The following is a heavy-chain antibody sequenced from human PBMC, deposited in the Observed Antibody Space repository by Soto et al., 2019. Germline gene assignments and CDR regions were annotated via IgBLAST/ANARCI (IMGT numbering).Heavy chain of an antibody. V-gene: IGHV1-3*05. CDR1: GYTLTRYS. CDR3: AILGTYYFDNSDNYFDF. J-gene: IGHJ4*02. CDR2: INAGNGNT. Sequence: QDQLVQSGAEEMKPGASVKVSCKATGYTLTRYSIHWVRQAPGQRLEWMGWINAGNGNTKFSQKFQGRVTITRDTSASTAYMELSGLRSEDTAVYYCAILGTYYFDNSDNYFDFWGQGTLVTVSS. D-gene: IGHD3-22*01.